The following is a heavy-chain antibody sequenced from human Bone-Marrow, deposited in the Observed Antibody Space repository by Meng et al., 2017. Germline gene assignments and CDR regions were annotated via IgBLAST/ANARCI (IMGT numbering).Heavy chain of an antibody. CDR2: ISSSGSTI. D-gene: IGHD2-2*02. J-gene: IGHJ6*02. Sequence: GESLKISCAASGFTFSSYVMSWVRQAPGKGLEWVSYISSSGSTIYYADSVKGRFTISRDNAKNSLYLQMNSLRAEDTAVYYCARWGNIVVVPAATPFSDFWSGYYINPTYYGMDVWGQGTTVTVSS. CDR1: GFTFSSYV. V-gene: IGHV3-48*03. CDR3: ARWGNIVVVPAATPFSDFWSGYYINPTYYGMDV.